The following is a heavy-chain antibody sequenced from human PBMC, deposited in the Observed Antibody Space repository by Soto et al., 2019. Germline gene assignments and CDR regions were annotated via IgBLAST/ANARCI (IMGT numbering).Heavy chain of an antibody. CDR2: IYYSGST. J-gene: IGHJ5*02. Sequence: SETLSLTCTVSGVSIISGGYYWSWIRQHPGKGLEWIGYIYYSGSTYYNPSLKSRVTISVDTSKNQFSLKLSSVTAADTAVYYWAIAPVPATTTGFDPWGQGNLVPVDS. V-gene: IGHV4-31*03. CDR1: GVSIISGGYY. CDR3: AIAPVPATTTGFDP. D-gene: IGHD2-2*01.